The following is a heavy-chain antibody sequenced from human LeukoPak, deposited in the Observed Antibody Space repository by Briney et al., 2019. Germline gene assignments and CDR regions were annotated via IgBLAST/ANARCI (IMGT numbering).Heavy chain of an antibody. CDR3: VRVTTGGYYNC. D-gene: IGHD3-22*01. Sequence: PSQTLSLTCTVSGGSISSGSYYWSWIRQPAGKGLEWIGRIYTSGSTNYNPSLKSRVTISVDTSKNQFSLKLSPVTAADTAVYYCVRVTTGGYYNCWGQGTLVTVSS. J-gene: IGHJ4*02. CDR2: IYTSGST. V-gene: IGHV4-61*02. CDR1: GGSISSGSYY.